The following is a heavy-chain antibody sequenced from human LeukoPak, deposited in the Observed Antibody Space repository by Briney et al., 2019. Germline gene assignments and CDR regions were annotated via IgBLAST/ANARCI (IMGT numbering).Heavy chain of an antibody. CDR3: ASPDRQWELLQPFDY. CDR1: GFTFSSYA. CDR2: ISYDGSNK. J-gene: IGHJ4*02. V-gene: IGHV3-30*04. Sequence: GGSLRLSCAASGFTFSSYAMPWVRQAPGKGLEWVAVISYDGSNKYYADSVKGRFTISRDNSKNTLYLQMNSLRAEDTAVYYCASPDRQWELLQPFDYWGQGTLVTVSS. D-gene: IGHD1-26*01.